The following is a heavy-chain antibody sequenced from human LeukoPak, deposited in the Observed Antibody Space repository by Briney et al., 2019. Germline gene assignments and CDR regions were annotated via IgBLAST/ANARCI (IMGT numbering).Heavy chain of an antibody. D-gene: IGHD3-3*01. CDR1: GYTFTSYG. V-gene: IGHV7-4-1*02. J-gene: IGHJ6*02. Sequence: ASVKVSCKASGYTFTSYGISWVRQAPGQGLEWMGWINTNTGNPTYAQGFTGRFVFSLDTSVSTAYLQISSLKAEDTAVYYCAREVSGENFWSGYFQYLNYYYYGMDVWGQGTTVTVSS. CDR3: AREVSGENFWSGYFQYLNYYYYGMDV. CDR2: INTNTGNP.